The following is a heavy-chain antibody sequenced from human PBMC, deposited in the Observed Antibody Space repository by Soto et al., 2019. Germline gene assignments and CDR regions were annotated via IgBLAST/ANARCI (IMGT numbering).Heavy chain of an antibody. CDR2: ISGSGDST. CDR1: GFTFSSYA. D-gene: IGHD1-26*01. Sequence: EVQLLESGGGLVQPGGSLRLSCAASGFTFSSYAMRWVRQAPVKGLEWVSAISGSGDSTYYADSVKGRFTIPRDNSKNTLYLKMNSRRAEDTAVYYCARRGSGSYYDYWGQGNLVTVSS. J-gene: IGHJ4*02. V-gene: IGHV3-23*01. CDR3: ARRGSGSYYDY.